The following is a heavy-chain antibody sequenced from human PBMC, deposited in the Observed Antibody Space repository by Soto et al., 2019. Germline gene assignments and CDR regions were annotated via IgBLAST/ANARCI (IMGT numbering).Heavy chain of an antibody. CDR2: ISAYNGNT. V-gene: IGHV1-18*01. D-gene: IGHD1-1*01. CDR1: GYTFTSYG. CDR3: ARGLGAPLGGTTERKNWFDP. Sequence: ASVKVSCKASGYTFTSYGISWVRQAPGQGLEWMGWISAYNGNTNYAQKLQGRVTMTTDTSTSTAYMELRSLRSDDTAVYYCARGLGAPLGGTTERKNWFDPWGQGTLVTVSS. J-gene: IGHJ5*02.